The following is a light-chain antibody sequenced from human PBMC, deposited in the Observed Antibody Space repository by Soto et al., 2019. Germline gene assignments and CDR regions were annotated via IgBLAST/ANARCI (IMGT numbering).Light chain of an antibody. CDR2: DVS. J-gene: IGLJ1*01. CDR1: SSDVGDYNY. CDR3: CSYAVSSTYV. V-gene: IGLV2-11*01. Sequence: QSALTQPRSVSGSPGQSVTISCTGTSSDVGDYNYVSWYQQYPGKAPKLMIYDVSKRPSGVPDRFSGSKSGNTASLTISGLQAEDEADYYCCSYAVSSTYVFGTGTKLTVL.